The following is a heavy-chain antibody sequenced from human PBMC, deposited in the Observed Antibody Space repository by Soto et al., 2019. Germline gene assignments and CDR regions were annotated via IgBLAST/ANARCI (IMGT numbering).Heavy chain of an antibody. J-gene: IGHJ4*02. V-gene: IGHV4-39*01. CDR3: ARQRTSVVTQAYFDV. CDR2: IYYSGRT. CDR1: GXSINSRSYY. Sequence: KTXXTLSLACTVTGXSINSRSYYWGWSRQPPGKGLEWIGSIYYSGRTYNNPSLRSRVSMSIDTSKDQLSLKLKSVPAADTALYFCARQRTSVVTQAYFDVWGPGSLVTVSS. D-gene: IGHD2-21*02.